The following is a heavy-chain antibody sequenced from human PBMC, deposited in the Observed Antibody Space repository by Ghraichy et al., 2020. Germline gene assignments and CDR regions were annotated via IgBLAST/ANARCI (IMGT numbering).Heavy chain of an antibody. Sequence: SETLSLTCTVSGVSMSSYNYCWVRMPARTGMEWIGRINPSGSTNYKPSLKSRVHMSVDTSKNQFYLKLSSVTAAATAVYYCARATMYDDSSGYHLDAFDVWGQGTMVTVSS. J-gene: IGHJ3*01. CDR2: INPSGST. D-gene: IGHD3-22*01. V-gene: IGHV4-4*07. CDR1: GVSMSSYN. CDR3: ARATMYDDSSGYHLDAFDV.